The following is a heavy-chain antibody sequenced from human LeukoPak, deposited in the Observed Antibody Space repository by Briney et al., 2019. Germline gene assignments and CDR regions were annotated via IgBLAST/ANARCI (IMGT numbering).Heavy chain of an antibody. CDR2: INHSGST. CDR3: ARVHLLFGEMVDY. Sequence: SETLSLTCAVYGGSFRGYYGSWIRQPPGKGLEWIGEINHSGSTNYNPSLKSRVTISVDTSKKQFSLKLSSVTAADTAVYYCARVHLLFGEMVDYWGQGTLVTVSS. J-gene: IGHJ4*02. D-gene: IGHD3-10*01. CDR1: GGSFRGYY. V-gene: IGHV4-34*01.